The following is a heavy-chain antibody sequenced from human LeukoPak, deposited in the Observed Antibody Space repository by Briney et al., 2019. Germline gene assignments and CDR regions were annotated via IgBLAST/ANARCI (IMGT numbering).Heavy chain of an antibody. CDR1: GFTFSNYA. CDR3: AKGSGSYRRNAFDI. D-gene: IGHD1-26*01. V-gene: IGHV3-23*01. CDR2: ISGSGGST. J-gene: IGHJ3*02. Sequence: GGSLRLSCAASGFTFSNYAMSWVRQAPGKGLEWVSAISGSGGSTYYADSLKGRFTISRDNSKNTLYLQMNSLRAEDTAVYYCAKGSGSYRRNAFDIWGQGAMVTVSP.